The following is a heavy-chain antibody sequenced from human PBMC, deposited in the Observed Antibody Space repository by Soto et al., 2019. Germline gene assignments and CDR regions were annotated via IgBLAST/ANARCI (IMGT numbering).Heavy chain of an antibody. Sequence: GGSLRPSCAASGFTFSSYAMSWVRQAPGKGLEWVSAISGSGGSTYYADSVKGRFTISRDNSKNTLYLQMNSLRAEDTAVYYCAKDLFEYSSSPLFDYWGQGTLVTVSS. CDR1: GFTFSSYA. V-gene: IGHV3-23*01. CDR2: ISGSGGST. D-gene: IGHD6-6*01. J-gene: IGHJ4*02. CDR3: AKDLFEYSSSPLFDY.